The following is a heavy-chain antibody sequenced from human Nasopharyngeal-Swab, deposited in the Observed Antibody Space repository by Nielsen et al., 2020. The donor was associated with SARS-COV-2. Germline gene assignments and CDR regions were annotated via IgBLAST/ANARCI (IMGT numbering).Heavy chain of an antibody. V-gene: IGHV3-7*01. CDR2: INQGGSQK. J-gene: IGHJ3*02. D-gene: IGHD1-14*01. CDR1: GFTFSRSW. Sequence: GESLKISCAASGFTFSRSWMAWVRQAPGKGLEWVANINQGGSQKYYVDSVKGRFTISRDNAENSLYLQMDSLRADDTAVYYCARDPEYSALDIWGQGTMVTVSS. CDR3: ARDPEYSALDI.